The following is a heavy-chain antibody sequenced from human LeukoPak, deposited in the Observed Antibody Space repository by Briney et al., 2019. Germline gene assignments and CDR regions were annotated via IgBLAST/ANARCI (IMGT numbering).Heavy chain of an antibody. CDR1: GFTFSSYI. D-gene: IGHD2-8*02. CDR2: ITNNSSHI. J-gene: IGHJ4*02. CDR3: ARWHPGHTGSRTAY. V-gene: IGHV3-21*01. Sequence: TGGSLRLSCVGSGFTFSSYIMHWVRQAPGKGLECVSCITNNSSHIYYADSVKGRFTISRDNAKNTLYLQMNSLRAEDTAVYYCARWHPGHTGSRTAYWGQGTLVTVSS.